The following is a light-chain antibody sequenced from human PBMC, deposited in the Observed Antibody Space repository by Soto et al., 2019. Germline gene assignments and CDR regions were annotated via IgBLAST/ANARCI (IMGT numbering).Light chain of an antibody. CDR2: GVS. Sequence: QSVLTQPASVSWSPGQSITISCTGASTDVGVYNLVSWYQHHPGKAPKLMIFGVSKRPSGVSNRFSGSKSGNTASLTISGLQAEDEADYYCCSYAGSSTLVFGGGTKLTVL. J-gene: IGLJ2*01. CDR3: CSYAGSSTLV. CDR1: STDVGVYNL. V-gene: IGLV2-23*02.